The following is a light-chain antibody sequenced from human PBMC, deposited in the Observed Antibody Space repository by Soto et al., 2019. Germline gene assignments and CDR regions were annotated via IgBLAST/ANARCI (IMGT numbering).Light chain of an antibody. CDR2: GNS. V-gene: IGLV1-40*01. CDR1: SSNIGAGYD. CDR3: QSYDSSLSGV. Sequence: QSVLTQPPSVSGAPGQRVTISCTGSSSNIGAGYDVYWYQQLPGTAPKLLMYGNSNRPSGVPDRFSGSKSGTSASLAITGLQAEDEADYYCQSYDSSLSGVFGTGTKLTVL. J-gene: IGLJ1*01.